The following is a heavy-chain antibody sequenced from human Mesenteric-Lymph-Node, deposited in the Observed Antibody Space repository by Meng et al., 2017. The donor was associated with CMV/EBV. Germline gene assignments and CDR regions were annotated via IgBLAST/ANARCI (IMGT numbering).Heavy chain of an antibody. Sequence: ASVKVSCKASGYTFTGYFMHWVRQAPGQGLEWMGWINPNSGDTNCAQKFQGRVTMTRDTSSSTAYMELNRLSSDDTAVYYCAPRDTGSFDYWGQGTLVTVSS. CDR1: GYTFTGYF. J-gene: IGHJ4*02. D-gene: IGHD5-18*01. CDR2: INPNSGDT. V-gene: IGHV1-2*02. CDR3: APRDTGSFDY.